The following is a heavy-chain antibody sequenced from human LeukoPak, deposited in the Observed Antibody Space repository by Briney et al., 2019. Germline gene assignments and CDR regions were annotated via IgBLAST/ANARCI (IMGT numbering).Heavy chain of an antibody. CDR2: TYYRSKWYN. D-gene: IGHD6-19*01. J-gene: IGHJ4*02. CDR1: GDSVSSNSVA. CDR3: VREAKDQQW. Sequence: SQTLSLTCAISGDSVSSNSVAWNWIRQSPSRGLEWLGRTYYRSKWYNEYAVSVKSRITINPDTSKNQFSLQLNSVTPEDTAVYYCVREAKDQQWWGQGTLVTVSS. V-gene: IGHV6-1*01.